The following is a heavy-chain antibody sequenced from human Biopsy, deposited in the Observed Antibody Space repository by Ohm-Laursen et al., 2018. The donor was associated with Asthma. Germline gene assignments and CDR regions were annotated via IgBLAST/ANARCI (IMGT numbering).Heavy chain of an antibody. D-gene: IGHD3-16*02. CDR2: ISYDGSNK. Sequence: SLRLSCTASGFTFGSYGMHWVRQAPGKGLEWVAVISYDGSNKYYADSVKGRFTISRDNSKNTLYLQMNSLRAEDTAVYYCARDLHPTNHLGELSEGFDYWGQGTLVTVSS. CDR1: GFTFGSYG. CDR3: ARDLHPTNHLGELSEGFDY. J-gene: IGHJ4*02. V-gene: IGHV3-30*03.